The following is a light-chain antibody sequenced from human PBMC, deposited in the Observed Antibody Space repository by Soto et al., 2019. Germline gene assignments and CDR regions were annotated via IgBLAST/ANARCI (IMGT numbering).Light chain of an antibody. J-gene: IGKJ4*02. CDR1: QSINNY. CDR3: QRTTCSPRT. Sequence: DIHMTQSQSSLSASVGDRVTITCRASQSINNYLSWYQQTSGAPRKPLIYATSRLQSGVPSRFSGSGSRKDFTLTISIVQAEDAVNYCCQRTTCSPRTFGDGTKVDIK. CDR2: ATS. V-gene: IGKV1-39*01.